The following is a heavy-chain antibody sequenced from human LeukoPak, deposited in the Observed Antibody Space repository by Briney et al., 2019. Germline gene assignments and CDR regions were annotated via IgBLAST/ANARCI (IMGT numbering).Heavy chain of an antibody. CDR2: INPNSGGT. V-gene: IGHV1-2*06. J-gene: IGHJ4*02. CDR3: ARDRDYYGSGSYYNVVDY. Sequence: ASVKVSCKASGYTFTGYYMHWVRQAPGQGLEWMGRINPNSGGTNYAQKFQGRVTMTRDTSISTAYMELSRLRSGDTAVYYCARDRDYYGSGSYYNVVDYWGQGTLVTVSP. CDR1: GYTFTGYY. D-gene: IGHD3-10*01.